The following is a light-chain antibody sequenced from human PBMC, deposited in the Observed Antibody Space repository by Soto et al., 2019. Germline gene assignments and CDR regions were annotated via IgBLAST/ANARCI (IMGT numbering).Light chain of an antibody. CDR1: SSNIGSNT. J-gene: IGLJ1*01. CDR2: SNN. V-gene: IGLV1-44*01. CDR3: ATWDDSLVAFYV. Sequence: QSVLTQPPSASGTPGRRVTISCSGSSSNIGSNTVNWYQQLPGTAPKLLIYSNNQRPSGVPDRFSGSKSGTSASLAISGLQSEDEADYYCATWDDSLVAFYVFGTGTKLTVL.